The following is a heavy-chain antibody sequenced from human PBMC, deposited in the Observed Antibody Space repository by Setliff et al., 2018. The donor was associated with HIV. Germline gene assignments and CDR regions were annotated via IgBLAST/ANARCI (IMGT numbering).Heavy chain of an antibody. CDR1: GGSFSGYY. CDR2: INHSGST. V-gene: IGHV4-34*01. J-gene: IGHJ4*02. D-gene: IGHD1-26*01. Sequence: NPSETLSLTCAVYGGSFSGYYWSWIRQPPGKGLEWIGEINHSGSTNYNMSLWSRVTISLDASRNQFSLELISVTAADTAVYYCAGGPGTTSIDYWAQGTLVTV. CDR3: AGGPGTTSIDY.